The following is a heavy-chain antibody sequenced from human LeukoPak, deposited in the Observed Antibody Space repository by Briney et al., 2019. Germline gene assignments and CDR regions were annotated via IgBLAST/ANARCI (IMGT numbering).Heavy chain of an antibody. D-gene: IGHD2-15*01. CDR2: ISSNGGST. Sequence: GGSLGLSCSASGFTFSSYAMYWVRQAPGKELEYVSAISSNGGSTNYADSVKGRFTISRDNSKNTLYLQMSSLRAEDTALYYCVRDLQGGSVSDSYWGPGSLVTVSS. J-gene: IGHJ4*02. V-gene: IGHV3-64D*06. CDR3: VRDLQGGSVSDSY. CDR1: GFTFSSYA.